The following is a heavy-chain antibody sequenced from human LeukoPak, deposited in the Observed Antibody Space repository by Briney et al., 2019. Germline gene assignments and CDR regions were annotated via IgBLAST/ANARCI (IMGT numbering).Heavy chain of an antibody. Sequence: PSENLSPNCAVYGGAFSGYYWSWIRQPPGKGLEWIGEINHSGSTNYNPSLKSRVTISVDTSKNQFSLKLSSVTAADTAVYYCARGGSAYYYGSKWFDPWGQGTLVAVSS. CDR1: GGAFSGYY. CDR2: INHSGST. J-gene: IGHJ5*02. D-gene: IGHD3-10*01. V-gene: IGHV4-34*01. CDR3: ARGGSAYYYGSKWFDP.